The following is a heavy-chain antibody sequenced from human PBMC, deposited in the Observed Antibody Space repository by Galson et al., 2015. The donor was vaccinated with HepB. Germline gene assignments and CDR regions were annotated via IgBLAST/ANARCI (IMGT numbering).Heavy chain of an antibody. CDR2: IDPNSDAT. D-gene: IGHD3-22*01. J-gene: IGHJ5*02. Sequence: SVKVSCKASGYTLTDYYMHWVRQAPGQGLEWMGWIDPNSDATKYSQKFQGRVTMTRDTSISTAYLELSSLRSDDTAMYYCARASYYYDISGYHEGSNWFDPWGQGTLVTVSS. CDR3: ARASYYYDISGYHEGSNWFDP. CDR1: GYTLTDYY. V-gene: IGHV1-2*02.